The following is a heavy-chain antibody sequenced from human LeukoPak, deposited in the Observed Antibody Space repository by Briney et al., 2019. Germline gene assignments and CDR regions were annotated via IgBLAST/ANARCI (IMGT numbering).Heavy chain of an antibody. Sequence: SETLSLTSTVSGGSINSIDYYWSWIRQPPGKGLEWIGYIYYSGSTYYNPSLKSRVTISVDTSKNQFSLKLNSVTAADTAVYYCARKHRSSTRCYWFDPWGQGTLVTVPS. V-gene: IGHV4-30-4*01. CDR2: IYYSGST. J-gene: IGHJ5*02. CDR3: ARKHRSSTRCYWFDP. CDR1: GGSINSIDYY. D-gene: IGHD2-2*01.